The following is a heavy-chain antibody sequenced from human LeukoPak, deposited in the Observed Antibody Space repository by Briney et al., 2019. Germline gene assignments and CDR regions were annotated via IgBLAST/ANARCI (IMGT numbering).Heavy chain of an antibody. Sequence: ASVKVSCKASGYTFTSYYMHWVRQAPGQWLEWMGRINPNSGGTNYAQKFQGRVTMTRDTSIGTAYMELSRLRSDDTAVYYCASEGLYDSSGYYTLAVDYWGQGTLVTVSS. J-gene: IGHJ4*02. CDR2: INPNSGGT. V-gene: IGHV1-2*02. D-gene: IGHD3-22*01. CDR3: ASEGLYDSSGYYTLAVDY. CDR1: GYTFTSYY.